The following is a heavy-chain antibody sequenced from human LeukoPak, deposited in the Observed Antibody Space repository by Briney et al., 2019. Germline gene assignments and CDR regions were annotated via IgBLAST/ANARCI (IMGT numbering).Heavy chain of an antibody. CDR1: GFTFSSYW. D-gene: IGHD2-2*01. Sequence: GGSLRLSCAASGFTFSSYWMSWVRQAPGKGLEWVANIKQDGSEKYYVDSVKGRFTISRDNAKNSLYLQMNSLRAEDTAVYYCGRDETDIVVVPGAVRGCYFYGMDVWGKGTLVTVSS. J-gene: IGHJ6*04. V-gene: IGHV3-7*03. CDR3: GRDETDIVVVPGAVRGCYFYGMDV. CDR2: IKQDGSEK.